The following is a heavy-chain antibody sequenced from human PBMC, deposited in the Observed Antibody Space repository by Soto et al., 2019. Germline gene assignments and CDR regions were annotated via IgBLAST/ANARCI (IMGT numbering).Heavy chain of an antibody. CDR2: LYIADGT. CDR3: ATWLLREHAFDV. V-gene: IGHV3-53*01. CDR1: GFTVNGKKY. D-gene: IGHD1-26*01. J-gene: IGHJ3*01. Sequence: DVQVVESGGGLIQPGGSLRLSCAVSGFTVNGKKYVTWVRQAPGKGLEWLSALYIADGTYYADSVKGRFTVSIDSSKNTVYLQMNNLSPEDTAVYYCATWLLREHAFDVWGLGEMVTVSS.